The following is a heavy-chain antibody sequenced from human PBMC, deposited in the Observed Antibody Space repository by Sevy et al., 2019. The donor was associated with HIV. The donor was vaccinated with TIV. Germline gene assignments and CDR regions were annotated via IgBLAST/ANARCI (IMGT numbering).Heavy chain of an antibody. J-gene: IGHJ4*02. V-gene: IGHV3-11*06. D-gene: IGHD6-13*01. Sequence: GGSLRLSCAASGFSFSDYYMTWIRQAPGKGLEWVSYISSGSRYTNYADSVKGRFAIPRDNAENSLYLQMSSLRAEDTAVYYCARVRVVAADYYFDYWGQGTLVTVSS. CDR3: ARVRVVAADYYFDY. CDR1: GFSFSDYY. CDR2: ISSGSRYT.